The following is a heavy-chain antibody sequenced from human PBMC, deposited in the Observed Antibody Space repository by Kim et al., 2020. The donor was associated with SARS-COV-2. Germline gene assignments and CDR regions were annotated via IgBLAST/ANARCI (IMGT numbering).Heavy chain of an antibody. V-gene: IGHV4-34*01. J-gene: IGHJ5*02. CDR3: ARPVRVSYSWLDP. CDR2: INHSGSS. Sequence: SETLSLTCAVYGGSFSGYYWSWIRQPPGKGLEWIGEINHSGSSNYNPSLKSRVTISVDTSKNQFPLKLSSVTAADTAVYYCARPVRVSYSWLDPWGQGTLVTVSS. CDR1: GGSFSGYY. D-gene: IGHD2-21*01.